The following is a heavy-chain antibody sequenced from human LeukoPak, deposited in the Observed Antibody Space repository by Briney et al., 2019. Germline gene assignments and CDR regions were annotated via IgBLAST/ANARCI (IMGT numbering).Heavy chain of an antibody. CDR3: ARDIEGSSNWFDP. J-gene: IGHJ5*02. V-gene: IGHV1-18*01. CDR2: ISAYNGNT. CDR1: GYTFTSYG. D-gene: IGHD6-6*01. Sequence: ASVKVSFKSSGYTFTSYGISWVRQAPGQGLEWMGWISAYNGNTDFAQKLQGRVTMTTDTSTSTAYMELRSLRSDDTAVYYCARDIEGSSNWFDPWGQGTLVTVSS.